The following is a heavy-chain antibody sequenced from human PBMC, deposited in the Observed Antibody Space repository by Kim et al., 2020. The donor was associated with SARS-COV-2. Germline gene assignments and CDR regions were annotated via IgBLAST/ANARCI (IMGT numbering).Heavy chain of an antibody. D-gene: IGHD2-15*01. Sequence: AQKVQGRVTMTRDTATSTVYMELSSLRSEDTAVYYCARRGPPVTHSTFDYWGQGTLVTVSS. CDR3: ARRGPPVTHSTFDY. V-gene: IGHV1-46*01. J-gene: IGHJ4*02.